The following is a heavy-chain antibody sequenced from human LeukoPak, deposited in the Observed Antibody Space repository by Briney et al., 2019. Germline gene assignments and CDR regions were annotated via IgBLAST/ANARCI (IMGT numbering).Heavy chain of an antibody. J-gene: IGHJ3*02. Sequence: PSETLSLTCTVSGGSISSSSYFWRWIRQPPGKGLGWIGSIYYSGSTYYNPSLKSRVTISVDTSKNQFSLKLSSVTAADTAVYYCARHHDAFDIWGQGTMVTVSS. CDR2: IYYSGST. V-gene: IGHV4-39*01. CDR3: ARHHDAFDI. CDR1: GGSISSSSYF.